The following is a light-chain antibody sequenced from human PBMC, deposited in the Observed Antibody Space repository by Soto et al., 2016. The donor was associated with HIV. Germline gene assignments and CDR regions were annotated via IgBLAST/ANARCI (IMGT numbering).Light chain of an antibody. CDR3: SSQDSSGNHVV. CDR2: GKN. V-gene: IGLV3-19*01. Sequence: SSGLTQDPTVSVALGQTVRIACQGDRLRSYYATWYQQKPGQAPVLVFFGKNNRPSGIPDRFSGSNSGDTSSLTISAAQAEDEADYYCSSQDSSGNHVVFGGGTQLTVL. CDR1: RLRSYY. J-gene: IGLJ2*01.